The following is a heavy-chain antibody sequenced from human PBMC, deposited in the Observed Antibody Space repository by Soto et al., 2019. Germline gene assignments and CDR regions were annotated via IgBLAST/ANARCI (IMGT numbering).Heavy chain of an antibody. CDR1: GGSISGYY. CDR2: IYYSGST. Sequence: QVQLQESGPGLVKPSETLSLTCSVSGGSISGYYWSGIRQTPEKGLEWIGYIYYSGSTNYNPSLKSXXTMLIDMSKNQFSLKLTSVSAADTAVYYCAAAPRYWGQGILVTVSS. J-gene: IGHJ4*02. V-gene: IGHV4-59*01. CDR3: AAAPRY. D-gene: IGHD2-15*01.